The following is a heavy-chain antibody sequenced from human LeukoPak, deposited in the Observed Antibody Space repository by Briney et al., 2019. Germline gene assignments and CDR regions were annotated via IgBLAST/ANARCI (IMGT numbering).Heavy chain of an antibody. CDR2: IYYSGST. CDR1: GGSISSSFYY. V-gene: IGHV4-39*01. D-gene: IGHD3-10*01. CDR3: AGTSITMVRGVIIGPFDY. J-gene: IGHJ4*02. Sequence: SETLSLTCTVSGGSISSSFYYWGWIRQPPGKGLEWIGSIYYSGSTYYNPSLKSRVTISVDTSKNQFSLKLSSVTAADTAVYYCAGTSITMVRGVIIGPFDYWGQGTLVTVSS.